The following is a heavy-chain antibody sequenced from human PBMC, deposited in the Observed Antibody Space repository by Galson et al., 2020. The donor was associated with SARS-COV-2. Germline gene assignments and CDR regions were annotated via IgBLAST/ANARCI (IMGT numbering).Heavy chain of an antibody. D-gene: IGHD4-17*01. J-gene: IGHJ5*02. V-gene: IGHV1-24*01. CDR3: ATASPLTTVTTAWFDP. CDR1: GYTLTELS. Sequence: ASVKVSCKVSGYTLTELSMHWVRQAPGNGLEWMGGFDPEDGETIYAQKFQGRVTMTEDTSTDTAYMELSSLRSEDTAVYYCATASPLTTVTTAWFDPWGQGTLVTVSS. CDR2: FDPEDGET.